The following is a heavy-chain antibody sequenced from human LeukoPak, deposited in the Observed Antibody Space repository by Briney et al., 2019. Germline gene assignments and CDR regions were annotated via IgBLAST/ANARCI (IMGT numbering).Heavy chain of an antibody. CDR3: ARGGGYSYGSFDY. Sequence: GRSLRLSCAASGFTFSSYAMHWVRQAPGKGLEWVAVISYDGNNKYYADSVKGRFTISRDNAKNTLYLQMNSLRAEDTAVYYCARGGGYSYGSFDYWGQGTLVTVSS. J-gene: IGHJ4*02. CDR1: GFTFSSYA. V-gene: IGHV3-30*04. D-gene: IGHD5-18*01. CDR2: ISYDGNNK.